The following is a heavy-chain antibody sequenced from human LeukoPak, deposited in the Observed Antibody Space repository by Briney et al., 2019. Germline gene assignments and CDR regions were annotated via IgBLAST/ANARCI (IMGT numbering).Heavy chain of an antibody. Sequence: PSETLSLTCTVSGGFISSYYWSWIRQPAGKGLEWIGRIYTSGSTNYNPSLKSRVTMSVDTSKNQFSLKLSSVTAADTAVYYCAREHIVATRKQVYNWFDPWGQGTLVTVSS. CDR2: IYTSGST. CDR1: GGFISSYY. J-gene: IGHJ5*02. V-gene: IGHV4-4*07. D-gene: IGHD5-12*01. CDR3: AREHIVATRKQVYNWFDP.